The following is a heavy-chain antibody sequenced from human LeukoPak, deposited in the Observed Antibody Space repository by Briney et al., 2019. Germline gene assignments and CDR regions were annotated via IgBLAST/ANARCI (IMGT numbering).Heavy chain of an antibody. D-gene: IGHD3-3*01. CDR1: GYTFTGYY. Sequence: GASVKVSCKASGYTFTGYYMHWVRQAPGQGLEWMGWINPNSGGTNYAQKFQGRVTMTRDTSISTAYMELSRLRSDDTAVYYCARATRAIFGVVISKRSSNWFDPWGQGTLVTVSS. CDR2: INPNSGGT. V-gene: IGHV1-2*02. J-gene: IGHJ5*02. CDR3: ARATRAIFGVVISKRSSNWFDP.